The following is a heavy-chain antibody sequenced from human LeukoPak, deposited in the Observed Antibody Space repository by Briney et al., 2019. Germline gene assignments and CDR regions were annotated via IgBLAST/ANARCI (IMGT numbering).Heavy chain of an antibody. Sequence: GASLRLSCAASGFTFSNYWMNWVRQAPGKGLEWVANIKQDGSEKYYVDSVKGRFTISRDNAKNSLYLQMNSLRAEDTAVYYCARGMRGAFDIWGQGTMVTVSS. V-gene: IGHV3-7*01. D-gene: IGHD3-10*01. J-gene: IGHJ3*02. CDR1: GFTFSNYW. CDR2: IKQDGSEK. CDR3: ARGMRGAFDI.